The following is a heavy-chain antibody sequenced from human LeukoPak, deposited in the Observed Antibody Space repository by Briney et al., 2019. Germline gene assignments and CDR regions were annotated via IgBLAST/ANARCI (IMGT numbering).Heavy chain of an antibody. J-gene: IGHJ4*02. CDR2: ISYDGSNK. V-gene: IGHV3-30-3*01. CDR1: GFTFSSYA. Sequence: GGSLRLSCADSGFTFSSYAMQWVRQAPGKELEWVAVISYDGSNKYYADSVKGRFTISRDNSKNTLYLQMNSLRAEDTAVYYCARDWRGFDYWGQGTLVTVSS. CDR3: ARDWRGFDY. D-gene: IGHD1-1*01.